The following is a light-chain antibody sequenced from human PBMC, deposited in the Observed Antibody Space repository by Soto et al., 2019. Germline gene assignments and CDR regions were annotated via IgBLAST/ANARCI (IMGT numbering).Light chain of an antibody. CDR3: QQYYTTLS. Sequence: DIVMTQSPDSLAVSLGERATINCKSSQSVLYNSDTKNYLAWYQQKPGQPPKLLIYWASTRDSGVPDRCSGGGSGADFXLTISSLQAEDVAVYYCQQYYTTLSFGGGTKVEIK. V-gene: IGKV4-1*01. CDR2: WAS. J-gene: IGKJ4*01. CDR1: QSVLYNSDTKNY.